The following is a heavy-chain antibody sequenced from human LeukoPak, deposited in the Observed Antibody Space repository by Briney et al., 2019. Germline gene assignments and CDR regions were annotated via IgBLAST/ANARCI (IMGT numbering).Heavy chain of an antibody. D-gene: IGHD5-12*01. CDR2: INPNSGGT. CDR3: ARGPVDIVATKLYYFDY. V-gene: IGHV1-2*02. Sequence: ASVKVSCKASGYTFTGYYMHWVRQAPGQGLEWMGWINPNSGGTNYAQKFQGRVTMTRDTSISTAYMELSRLRSDDTAVYYCARGPVDIVATKLYYFDYWGQGTLVTVSS. J-gene: IGHJ4*02. CDR1: GYTFTGYY.